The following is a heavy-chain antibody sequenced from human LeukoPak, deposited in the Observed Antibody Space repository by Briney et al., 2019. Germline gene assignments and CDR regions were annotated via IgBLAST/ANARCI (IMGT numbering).Heavy chain of an antibody. J-gene: IGHJ4*02. CDR2: IYYSGST. V-gene: IGHV4-59*01. Sequence: PSETLSLTCIVSGVSISSYYWSWLRQPPGKGLEWIGNIYYSGSTNYNPSLKSRVTISVDTSKNQFSLKLSSVTAADTAVYYCARGLMMAVAGRGEFHYWGQGTLVTVSS. CDR1: GVSISSYY. D-gene: IGHD6-13*01. CDR3: ARGLMMAVAGRGEFHY.